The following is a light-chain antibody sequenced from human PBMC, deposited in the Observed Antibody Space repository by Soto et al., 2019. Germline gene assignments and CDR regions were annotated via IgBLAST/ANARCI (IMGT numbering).Light chain of an antibody. CDR1: QDISNY. V-gene: IGKV1-33*01. J-gene: IGKJ2*01. Sequence: DIQMTQSPSSLSASVGDRVTITCQASQDISNYVNWFQQKPGKAPKLLIYDASNLETGVPSSFSGSVSGTDFSFTISSLQPEDIAAYYCEQYHILPYTFGQGTKLHIK. CDR2: DAS. CDR3: EQYHILPYT.